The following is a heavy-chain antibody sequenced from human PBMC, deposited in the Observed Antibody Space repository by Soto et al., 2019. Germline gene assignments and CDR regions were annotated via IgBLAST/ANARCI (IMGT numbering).Heavy chain of an antibody. D-gene: IGHD3-22*01. V-gene: IGHV3-30-3*01. J-gene: IGHJ4*02. Sequence: QVQLVESGGGVVQPGRSLRLSCAASEFTFSSYAMHWVRQAPGKGLEWVAVISYDGSNKYYADSVKGRFTISRDNSKYTLYLQMNSLRAEDTAVYYCAGPSGVDSSSFDSWGQGTLVTVSS. CDR3: AGPSGVDSSSFDS. CDR2: ISYDGSNK. CDR1: EFTFSSYA.